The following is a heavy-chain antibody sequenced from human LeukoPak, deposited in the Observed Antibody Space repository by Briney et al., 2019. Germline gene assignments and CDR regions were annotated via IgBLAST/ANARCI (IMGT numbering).Heavy chain of an antibody. CDR2: IVVGSGNT. J-gene: IGHJ4*02. Sequence: GTSVKVSCKASGFTFTSSAVQWVRQARGQRLELIGWIVVGSGNTNYAHKFQESGTITRDRSTSTAYMELSSLRSEDTAVYYCAAAEADAILDWGQGPLVPVSS. V-gene: IGHV1-58*01. CDR3: AAAEADAILD. CDR1: GFTFTSSA. D-gene: IGHD2-2*01.